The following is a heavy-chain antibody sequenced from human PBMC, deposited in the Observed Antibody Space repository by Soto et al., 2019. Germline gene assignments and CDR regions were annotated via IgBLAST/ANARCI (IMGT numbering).Heavy chain of an antibody. CDR1: GGSISSYY. D-gene: IGHD1-1*01. CDR2: IYYSGST. Sequence: PSETLSLTCTVSGGSISSYYWSWIRQPPGKGLEWIGYIYYSGSTNYNPSLKSRVTISVDTSKNQFSLKLSSVTAADTAVYYCAKDPPSPWTANWVDPWGKGTLVTVSS. V-gene: IGHV4-59*01. J-gene: IGHJ5*02. CDR3: AKDPPSPWTANWVDP.